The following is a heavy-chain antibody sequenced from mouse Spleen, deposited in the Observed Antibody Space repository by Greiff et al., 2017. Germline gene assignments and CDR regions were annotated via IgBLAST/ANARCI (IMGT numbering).Heavy chain of an antibody. V-gene: IGHV2-6-1*01. D-gene: IGHD1-1*01. Sequence: QVQLKETGPGLVAPSQSLSITCTVSGFSLTSYGVHWVRQPPGKGLEWLVVIWSDGSTNYNSALKSRLSISKDNSKSQVFLKMNSLQTDDTAMYYCARHAHYYGSSYWYFDVWGAGTTVTVSS. CDR1: GFSLTSYG. J-gene: IGHJ1*01. CDR3: ARHAHYYGSSYWYFDV. CDR2: IWSDGST.